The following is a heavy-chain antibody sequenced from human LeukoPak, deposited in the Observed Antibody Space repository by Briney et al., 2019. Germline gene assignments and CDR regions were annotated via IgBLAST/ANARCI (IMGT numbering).Heavy chain of an antibody. V-gene: IGHV4-39*01. Sequence: SETLSLTCAVSGDSISTSAYYWDWSRQPPGKGLEWIGNICYDGNTRYNPSLKSRVTISVDRSKNQFSLKLSSVTAADTAVYYCARRYYYGSGSPEYWGQGSLVTVSS. CDR3: ARRYYYGSGSPEY. CDR1: GDSISTSAYY. CDR2: ICYDGNT. J-gene: IGHJ4*02. D-gene: IGHD3-10*01.